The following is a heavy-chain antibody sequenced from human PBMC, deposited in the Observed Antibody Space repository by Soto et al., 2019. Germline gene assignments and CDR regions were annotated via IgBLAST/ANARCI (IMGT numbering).Heavy chain of an antibody. D-gene: IGHD6-19*01. J-gene: IGHJ4*02. V-gene: IGHV1-69*13. CDR1: GGTFSSYG. CDR3: ARDAYSSGFYYFDY. Sequence: SVKVSCKASGGTFSSYGISWVRQAPGQGLEWMGGIIPIFGTANYAQKFQGRVTITADESTSTAYMELSSLRSEDTAAYYCARDAYSSGFYYFDYWGQGTLVTVSS. CDR2: IIPIFGTA.